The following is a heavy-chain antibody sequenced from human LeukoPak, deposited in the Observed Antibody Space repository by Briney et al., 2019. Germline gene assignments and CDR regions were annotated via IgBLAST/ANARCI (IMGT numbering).Heavy chain of an antibody. CDR2: IHPSGGAP. V-gene: IGHV1-46*01. J-gene: IGHJ5*02. D-gene: IGHD4-11*01. Sequence: ASVKVSCKASGYSFTSNYMHWVRQAPGQVLQWMGIIHPSGGAPSYAQNFQGRVTMTSATSTSTVYMELSSLRSEDTAFYYCARVGDYSPRGWFDPWGQGTLVTVSS. CDR3: ARVGDYSPRGWFDP. CDR1: GYSFTSNY.